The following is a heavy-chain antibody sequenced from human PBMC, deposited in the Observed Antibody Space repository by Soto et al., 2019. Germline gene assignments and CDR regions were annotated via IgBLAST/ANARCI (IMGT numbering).Heavy chain of an antibody. CDR2: IYHGGNI. D-gene: IGHD4-4*01. CDR3: ARDHQRSNTWSFDF. V-gene: IGHV4-4*02. CDR1: GDSVNTDDW. Sequence: QVQLQESGPGLVKPSGTLSLTCVVSGDSVNTDDWWNWVRQPPGKGLEWIGEIYHGGNIYYNPALPCRVTISLDKSKNEVSLELTSVTATDTAIYYCARDHQRSNTWSFDFWRQGTLVTVSS. J-gene: IGHJ4*02.